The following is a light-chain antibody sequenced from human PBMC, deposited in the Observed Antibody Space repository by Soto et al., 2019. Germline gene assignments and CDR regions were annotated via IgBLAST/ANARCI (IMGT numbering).Light chain of an antibody. CDR3: LQLTAFPLT. J-gene: IGKJ5*01. CDR1: QGIASY. CDR2: GAS. Sequence: LNECRSWRSPSHGERNTITCRASQGIASYLAWYQQRPGKAPNLLIYGASTLQSGVPSRFSGSGSGTDFTLTIICLHPEDFATYYCLQLTAFPLTF. V-gene: IGKV1-9*01.